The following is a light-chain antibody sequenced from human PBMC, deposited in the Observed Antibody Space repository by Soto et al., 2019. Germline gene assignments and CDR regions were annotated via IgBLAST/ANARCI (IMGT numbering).Light chain of an antibody. Sequence: EIVLTQSPATLSYSPVERATLSCIASQSVSSYLAWYQQRPGQAPRLLIYDASNRATGVPARFSGSGSGTDFTLTISSLEPEDCAVYYCQQRSNWPPITFGQGTRLEMK. CDR1: QSVSSY. J-gene: IGKJ5*01. CDR2: DAS. CDR3: QQRSNWPPIT. V-gene: IGKV3-11*01.